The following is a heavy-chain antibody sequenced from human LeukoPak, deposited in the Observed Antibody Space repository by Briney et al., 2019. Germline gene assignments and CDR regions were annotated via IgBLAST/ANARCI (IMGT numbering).Heavy chain of an antibody. CDR3: ATDRSRGVDSSGYFYEYFQH. CDR2: FDPVDGET. V-gene: IGHV1-24*01. Sequence: GASVKVSCKVSGYTLTALSMHGVRQAPGKGLEWMGGFDPVDGETIYAQKFQGRVTMTEDTSTDTAYMELSSLRSEDTAVYYCATDRSRGVDSSGYFYEYFQHWGQGTLVTVSS. J-gene: IGHJ1*01. D-gene: IGHD3-22*01. CDR1: GYTLTALS.